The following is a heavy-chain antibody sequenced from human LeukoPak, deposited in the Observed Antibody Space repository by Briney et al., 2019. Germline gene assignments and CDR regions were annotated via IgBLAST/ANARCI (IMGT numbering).Heavy chain of an antibody. CDR1: GFTFSSYS. Sequence: GGSLRLSCAASGFTFSSYSMNWVRQAPGKGLEWVSSISSSSSYIYYADSVKGRFTISRDNAKNSLYLQMNSLRAEDTAVYYCARGHYDSSGYSPAFDYWGQGTLVTVSS. J-gene: IGHJ4*02. V-gene: IGHV3-21*04. CDR3: ARGHYDSSGYSPAFDY. CDR2: ISSSSSYI. D-gene: IGHD3-22*01.